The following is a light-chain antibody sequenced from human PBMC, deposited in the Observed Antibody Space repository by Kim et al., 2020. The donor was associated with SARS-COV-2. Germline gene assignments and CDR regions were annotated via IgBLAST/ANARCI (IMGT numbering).Light chain of an antibody. V-gene: IGKV1-39*01. J-gene: IGKJ4*01. CDR1: QSISNY. CDR2: AAS. Sequence: DIQMTQSPSSLSASVGDRVTITCRASQSISNYLNWYQQKLGKAPKLLIYAASSLQSGVPLRFSGSGSGTDFTLTISSLQPEDFATYYCQQSYSNPLAFGGGTKLEI. CDR3: QQSYSNPLA.